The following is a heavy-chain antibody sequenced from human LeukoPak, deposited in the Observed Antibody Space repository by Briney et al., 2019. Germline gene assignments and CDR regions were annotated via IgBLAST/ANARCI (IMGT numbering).Heavy chain of an antibody. CDR1: GYTFTGYY. D-gene: IGHD3-10*01. Sequence: ASVKVSCKASGYTFTGYYMHWMRQAPGQGLEWMGWINPNSGGTNYAQKFQGRVTMTRDTSISTAYMELSRLRSDDTAVYYCARDGPYGSGSPWYWGQGTLVTVSS. J-gene: IGHJ4*02. CDR2: INPNSGGT. CDR3: ARDGPYGSGSPWY. V-gene: IGHV1-2*02.